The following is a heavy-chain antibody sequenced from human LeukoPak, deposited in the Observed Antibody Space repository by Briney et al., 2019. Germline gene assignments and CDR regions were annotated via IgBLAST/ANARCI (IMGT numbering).Heavy chain of an antibody. CDR2: IKHDGSEK. V-gene: IGHV3-7*01. CDR1: GFIFTNYF. Sequence: PGGSLRLSCAASGFIFTNYFMSWVRQAPGKGLGWVASIKHDGSEKYYVDSVRGRFTISRDNTMNSLYLQMSSLRAEDTAVYYCATDRGWRTSGYYLYYFEYWGQGTLVTYFS. CDR3: ATDRGWRTSGYYLYYFEY. J-gene: IGHJ4*02. D-gene: IGHD3-3*01.